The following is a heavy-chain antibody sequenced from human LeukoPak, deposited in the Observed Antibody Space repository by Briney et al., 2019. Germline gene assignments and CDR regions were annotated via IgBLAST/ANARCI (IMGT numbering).Heavy chain of an antibody. CDR3: ARRSRRGHPANAFDI. D-gene: IGHD3-10*01. CDR2: ITTNGGST. J-gene: IGHJ3*02. CDR1: GFTFSSHA. V-gene: IGHV3-64*02. Sequence: GGSLRLSCAASGFTFSSHAMPWVRQAPGKGLEYVSAITTNGGSTYYADSVKGRFTISRDNSKNTLYLQMDSLRVEDMAVYYCARRSRRGHPANAFDIWGQGTMATVSS.